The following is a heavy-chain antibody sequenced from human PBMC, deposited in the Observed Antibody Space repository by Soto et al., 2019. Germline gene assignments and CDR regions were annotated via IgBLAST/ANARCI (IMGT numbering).Heavy chain of an antibody. Sequence: SVKVSCKASGFTFTSSAVQWVRQARGQRLEWIGWIVVGSGNTNYAQKFQERVTITRDMSTSTAYMELSSLRSEDTAVYYCAADMLRSRYYYYGMDVRGQGTTVTVSS. CDR3: AADMLRSRYYYYGMDV. CDR2: IVVGSGNT. J-gene: IGHJ6*02. D-gene: IGHD5-12*01. CDR1: GFTFTSSA. V-gene: IGHV1-58*01.